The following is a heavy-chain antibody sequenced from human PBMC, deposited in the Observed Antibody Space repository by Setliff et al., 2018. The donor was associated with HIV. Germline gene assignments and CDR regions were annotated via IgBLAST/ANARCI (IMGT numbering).Heavy chain of an antibody. Sequence: PGGSLRLSCAASGFTFSSYSMNWVRQAPGKGLEWVSSISSSSSYIYYADSVKGRFTISRDNAKNSLYLQMNSLRAEDTAVYYCARGRPDPYSGYGIPLLFYLDYWGQGTLVTVSS. CDR2: ISSSSSYI. V-gene: IGHV3-21*01. CDR3: ARGRPDPYSGYGIPLLFYLDY. CDR1: GFTFSSYS. D-gene: IGHD5-12*01. J-gene: IGHJ4*02.